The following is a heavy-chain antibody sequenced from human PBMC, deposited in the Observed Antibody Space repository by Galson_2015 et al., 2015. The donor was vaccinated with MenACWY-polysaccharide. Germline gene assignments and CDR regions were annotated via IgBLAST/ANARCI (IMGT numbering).Heavy chain of an antibody. J-gene: IGHJ3*02. V-gene: IGHV3-7*01. Sequence: SLRLSCAASGSKFRGSGMHWVRQIPGKGLQEVAQISIDGSVKTYVDSVRGRFTISRDNSKNTLYLEVNSLRVEDTAVYYCAREGSRIAFHAFDIWGRGTMVTVSS. CDR1: GSKFRGSG. D-gene: IGHD2-15*01. CDR3: AREGSRIAFHAFDI. CDR2: ISIDGSVK.